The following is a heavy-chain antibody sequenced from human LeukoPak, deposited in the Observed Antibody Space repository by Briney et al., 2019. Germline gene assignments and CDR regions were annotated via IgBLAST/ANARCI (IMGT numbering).Heavy chain of an antibody. J-gene: IGHJ4*02. CDR3: TSYYYGSGSFMLD. CDR1: GFTFNSAW. V-gene: IGHV3-15*01. Sequence: PGGSLRLSCAAPGFTFNSAWMTWVRQAPGKGLEWVGRVKSKTDGGTTDYAAPVNGRFTISRDDSNNTLYLQMNSLKAEDTAVYYCTSYYYGSGSFMLDWGQGTLVTVSS. CDR2: VKSKTDGGTT. D-gene: IGHD3-10*01.